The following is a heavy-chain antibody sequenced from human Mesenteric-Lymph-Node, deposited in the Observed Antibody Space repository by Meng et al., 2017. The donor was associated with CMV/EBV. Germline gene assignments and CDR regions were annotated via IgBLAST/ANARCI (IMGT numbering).Heavy chain of an antibody. CDR2: ISDSSDSM. CDR1: GFTFTNYA. J-gene: IGHJ4*02. V-gene: IGHV3-21*04. D-gene: IGHD3-16*01. CDR3: AKDWSLYGGGRVQGG. Sequence: GESLKISCAASGFTFTNYAMNWVRQIPGKGLEWVSSISDSSDSMHYADSVKGRFTISRDNAKNSLYLQMNSLSAEDTAVYYCAKDWSLYGGGRVQGGWGQGTLVTVSS.